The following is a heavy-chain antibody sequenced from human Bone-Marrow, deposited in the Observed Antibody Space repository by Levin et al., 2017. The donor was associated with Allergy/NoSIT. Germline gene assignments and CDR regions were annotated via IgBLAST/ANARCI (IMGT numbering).Heavy chain of an antibody. CDR1: GYTFTSVS. CDR2: INPSDGST. CDR3: ARGGNLPWGH. Sequence: ASVKVSCKASGYTFTSVSLHWVRQAPGQGLEWMGIINPSDGSTTYAPKLQGRVTMTRDTSTDTVYMELSSLRSEDTAIYYCARGGNLPWGHWGQGTLVTVSS. V-gene: IGHV1-46*04. D-gene: IGHD3-16*01. J-gene: IGHJ4*02.